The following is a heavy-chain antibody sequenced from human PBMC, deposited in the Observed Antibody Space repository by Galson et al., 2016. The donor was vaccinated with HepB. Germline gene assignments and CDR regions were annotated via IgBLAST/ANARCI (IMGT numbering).Heavy chain of an antibody. CDR2: ISGFKDNT. J-gene: IGHJ3*02. CDR1: GYSFIAHG. CDR3: ARDGAVAGPDGALDI. D-gene: IGHD6-19*01. Sequence: SVKVSCKASGYSFIAHGISWVRQAPGQGLEWVGWISGFKDNTNYEQKLQGRVTMTTDRSTNTAYMELRSLRSADTAVYYCARDGAVAGPDGALDIWGQGTMVTVSS. V-gene: IGHV1-18*01.